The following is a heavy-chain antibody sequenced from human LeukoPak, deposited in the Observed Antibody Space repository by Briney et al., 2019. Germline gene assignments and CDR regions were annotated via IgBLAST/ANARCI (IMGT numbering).Heavy chain of an antibody. CDR1: GDSVSNRNYY. J-gene: IGHJ4*02. CDR3: ARSQNYYGSGDY. D-gene: IGHD3-10*01. Sequence: SETLSLTCTVSGDSVSNRNYYWSWLRPPPGKALEWIGYIYYTGKTYYNPALEGRVTILVDTSRNHFSVKLSSVTAADTAVYYCARSQNYYGSGDYWSQGTLVTVSS. CDR2: IYYTGKT. V-gene: IGHV4-61*03.